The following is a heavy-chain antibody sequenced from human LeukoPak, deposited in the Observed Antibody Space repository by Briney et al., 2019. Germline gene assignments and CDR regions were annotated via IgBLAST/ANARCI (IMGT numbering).Heavy chain of an antibody. V-gene: IGHV4-34*01. CDR3: AIHIVVVPAAKKKNWFDP. CDR2: INRSGST. J-gene: IGHJ5*02. D-gene: IGHD2-2*01. CDR1: GGSFSGYY. Sequence: SETLSLTCAVSGGSFSGYYWSWIRQPPGKGLEWIGEINRSGSTNYNPSLKSRVTISVDTSKNQFSLKLSSVTAADTAVYYCAIHIVVVPAAKKKNWFDPWGQGTLVTVSS.